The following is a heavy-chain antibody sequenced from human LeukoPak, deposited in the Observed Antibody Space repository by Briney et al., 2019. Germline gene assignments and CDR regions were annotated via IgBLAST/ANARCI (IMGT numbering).Heavy chain of an antibody. CDR1: GGSISSGGYY. CDR2: IYYSGST. Sequence: SETLSLTCTVSGGSISSGGYYWSWLRQHPGRGLEWIGYIYYSGSTYYNPSLKSRVTISVDTSKNQFSLKLSSVTAADTAVYYCATHGDLFPDYWGQGTLVTVSS. D-gene: IGHD4-17*01. J-gene: IGHJ4*02. V-gene: IGHV4-31*03. CDR3: ATHGDLFPDY.